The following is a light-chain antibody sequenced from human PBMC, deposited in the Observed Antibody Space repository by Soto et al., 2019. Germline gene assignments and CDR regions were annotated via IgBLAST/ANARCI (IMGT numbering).Light chain of an antibody. CDR1: TGAVTSGHY. J-gene: IGLJ2*01. Sequence: QAVVTQEPSLTVSPGGTVTLTCGSSTGAVTSGHYPYWFQQKPGQAPRTLIYNTSNKHSWTPARFSGSLLGGKAALTLSGAQPEDEAESYCLLSYSGVVFGGGTKLTVL. CDR2: NTS. CDR3: LLSYSGVV. V-gene: IGLV7-46*01.